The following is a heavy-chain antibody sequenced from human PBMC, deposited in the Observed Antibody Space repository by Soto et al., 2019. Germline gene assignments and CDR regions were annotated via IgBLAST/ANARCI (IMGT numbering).Heavy chain of an antibody. J-gene: IGHJ6*02. Sequence: GGSLRLSCAASVFTFSSYSMNWVRQAPGKGLEWVSSISSSSSYIYYADSVKGRFTISRDNAKNSLYLQMNSLRAEDTAVYYCASRADTAMVYYYYYGMDVWGQGTTVTVSS. CDR2: ISSSSSYI. CDR3: ASRADTAMVYYYYYGMDV. D-gene: IGHD5-18*01. V-gene: IGHV3-21*01. CDR1: VFTFSSYS.